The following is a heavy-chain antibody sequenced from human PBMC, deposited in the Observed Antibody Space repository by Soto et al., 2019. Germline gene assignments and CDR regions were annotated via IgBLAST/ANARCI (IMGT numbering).Heavy chain of an antibody. Sequence: QVQLQESGPGLVKPSETLSLTCTVSGASVTSGGYSWSWIRQPPGKGLEWIGFIIYNGATKYNPSLESRVTMSVDTPKNQFLLKLSSMTAADTAVYYCERTRNSDSWAAWFWGQGTLVTVSS. D-gene: IGHD1-26*01. CDR2: IIYNGAT. CDR3: ERTRNSDSWAAWF. J-gene: IGHJ4*02. CDR1: GASVTSGGYS. V-gene: IGHV4-61*08.